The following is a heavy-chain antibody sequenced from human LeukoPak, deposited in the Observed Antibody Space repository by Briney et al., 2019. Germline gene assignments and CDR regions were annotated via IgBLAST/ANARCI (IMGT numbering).Heavy chain of an antibody. CDR1: KFTFTNAC. V-gene: IGHV3-15*01. Sequence: GGSLRLSCAASKFTFTNACMSRVRQAPGKGLEWVGRIKSKTDGETTDYAAPVKGRFTISRDDSKSTLYLQMNSLKTEDTAVYYCTTAYAVSLSDYWGQGTLVIVSS. J-gene: IGHJ4*02. CDR2: IKSKTDGETT. D-gene: IGHD2-2*01. CDR3: TTAYAVSLSDY.